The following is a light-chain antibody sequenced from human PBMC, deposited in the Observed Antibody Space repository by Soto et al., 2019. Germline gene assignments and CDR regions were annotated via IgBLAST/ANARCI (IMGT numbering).Light chain of an antibody. CDR3: QHDYNLLT. CDR2: AAS. J-gene: IGKJ4*01. Sequence: DIQLTQSPSFLSASVGDRVTITCRASQGISSYLAWYQQKPGKAPKLLISAASTLQSGVPSRFSGSGSGTDFTLTVSSLQPEDFAVYYCQHDYNLLTFGGGTKVDIK. V-gene: IGKV1-9*01. CDR1: QGISSY.